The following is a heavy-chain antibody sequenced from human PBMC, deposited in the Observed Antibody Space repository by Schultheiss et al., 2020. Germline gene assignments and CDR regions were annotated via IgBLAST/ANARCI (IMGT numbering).Heavy chain of an antibody. CDR1: GFTFDDYG. V-gene: IGHV3-21*01. D-gene: IGHD2-15*01. CDR2: ISSSSSYI. J-gene: IGHJ3*02. Sequence: GGSLRLSCAASGFTFDDYGMSWVRQAPGKGLEWVSSISSSSSYIYYADSVKGRFTISRDNAKNSLYLQMNSLRAEDTAVYYCARDREDIVVVVAARTDAFDIWGQGTMVTVSS. CDR3: ARDREDIVVVVAARTDAFDI.